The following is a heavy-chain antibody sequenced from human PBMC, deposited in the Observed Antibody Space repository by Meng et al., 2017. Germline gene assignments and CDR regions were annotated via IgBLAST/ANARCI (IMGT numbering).Heavy chain of an antibody. CDR3: ARDRYYYGSGKEDPTGY. V-gene: IGHV3-30*04. CDR2: ISYDGSNK. J-gene: IGHJ4*02. CDR1: GFTFSSYA. Sequence: GESLKISCAASGFTFSSYAMHWVRQAPGKGLEWVTVISYDGSNKYYADSVKGRFTISRDNSKNTLYLQMNSLRAEDTAVYYCARDRYYYGSGKEDPTGYWGQGTLVTVAS. D-gene: IGHD3-10*01.